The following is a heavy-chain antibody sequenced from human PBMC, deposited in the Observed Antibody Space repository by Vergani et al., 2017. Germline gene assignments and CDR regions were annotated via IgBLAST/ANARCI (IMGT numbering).Heavy chain of an antibody. CDR2: IYYSGST. D-gene: IGHD3-9*01. CDR1: GGYISSSSYY. CDR3: ARRGKGSYDLLTGSSSIYYYYGLDV. V-gene: IGHV4-39*01. J-gene: IGHJ6*02. Sequence: QLQLQESGPGLVKPSETLSLTCTDSGGYISSSSYYWGWIRQPPGKGLEWIGSIYYSGSTYYNPSLKSRVTISVDTSKNQFSLRLSSVTAADSAVYYCARRGKGSYDLLTGSSSIYYYYGLDVWGQGTTVTVSS.